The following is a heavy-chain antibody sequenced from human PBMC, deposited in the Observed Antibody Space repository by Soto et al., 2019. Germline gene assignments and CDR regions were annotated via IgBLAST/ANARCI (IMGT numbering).Heavy chain of an antibody. Sequence: GGALRLSCTASGFTFRNYAMSWVRQAPGKGLEWVSTISDSGANTFFGDSMKDRFTISRDNSKNTVYLQMNTVRTEDTAIYYCARAIGADFFDYWGQGTLVTVSS. V-gene: IGHV3-23*01. D-gene: IGHD6-25*01. CDR2: ISDSGANT. CDR3: ARAIGADFFDY. CDR1: GFTFRNYA. J-gene: IGHJ4*02.